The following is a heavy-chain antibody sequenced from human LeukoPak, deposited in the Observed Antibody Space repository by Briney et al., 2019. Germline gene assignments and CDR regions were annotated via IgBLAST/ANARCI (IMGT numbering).Heavy chain of an antibody. D-gene: IGHD6-19*01. Sequence: GASVKVSCKASGGTFSSYAISWVRQAPGHGLGWMGWISTYNGNTNYAQNLQGRVIMTTDTSTSTAYMELRSLRSDDTAVYYCARDTYNSGWCSDYWGQGTLVTVSS. V-gene: IGHV1-18*01. CDR2: ISTYNGNT. J-gene: IGHJ4*02. CDR1: GGTFSSYA. CDR3: ARDTYNSGWCSDY.